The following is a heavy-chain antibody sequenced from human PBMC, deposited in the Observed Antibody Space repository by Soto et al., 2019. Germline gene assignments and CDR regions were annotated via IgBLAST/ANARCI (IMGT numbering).Heavy chain of an antibody. CDR3: ARAGGSIVVVPAAIAS. CDR1: GFTFSSYS. CDR2: ISSSSSYI. D-gene: IGHD2-2*01. Sequence: EVQLVESGGGLVKPGGSLRLSCAASGFTFSSYSMNWVRQAPGKGLEWVSSISSSSSYIYYADSVKGRFTISRDNAKNSLYLQMNSLRAEDTAVYYGARAGGSIVVVPAAIASWGQGTLVTVSS. V-gene: IGHV3-21*01. J-gene: IGHJ5*02.